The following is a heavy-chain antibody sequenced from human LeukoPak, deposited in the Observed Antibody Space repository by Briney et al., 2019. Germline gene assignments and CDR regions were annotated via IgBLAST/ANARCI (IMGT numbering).Heavy chain of an antibody. CDR3: TREIAVAGTGVY. V-gene: IGHV3-49*03. CDR1: GGSFSGYY. CDR2: IRSKAYGGTT. D-gene: IGHD6-19*01. Sequence: LSLTCAVYGGSFSGYYWSWIRQPPGKGLEWVGFIRSKAYGGTTEYAASVKGRFTISRDDSKSIAYLQMNSLKTEDTAVYYCTREIAVAGTGVYWGQGTLVTVSS. J-gene: IGHJ4*02.